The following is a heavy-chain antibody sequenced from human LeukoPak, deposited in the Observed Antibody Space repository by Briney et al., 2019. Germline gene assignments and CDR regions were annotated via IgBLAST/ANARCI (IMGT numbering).Heavy chain of an antibody. J-gene: IGHJ4*01. CDR1: GFTFDDYT. V-gene: IGHV3-43*01. CDR3: AKGGMRDLIWDYFDC. CDR2: ISWDGGST. Sequence: QAGGSLRLSCAASGFTFDDYTMHWVRQAPGMGLEWVSLISWDGGSTYHADSVKGRFTISTDNSKNSLYLQMNSLRTEDSALYYCAKGGMRDLIWDYFDCCGQGTLVTASS. D-gene: IGHD3-16*01.